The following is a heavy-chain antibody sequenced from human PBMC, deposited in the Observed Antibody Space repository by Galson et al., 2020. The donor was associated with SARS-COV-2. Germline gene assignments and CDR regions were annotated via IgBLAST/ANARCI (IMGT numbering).Heavy chain of an antibody. D-gene: IGHD2-21*01. J-gene: IGHJ4*02. V-gene: IGHV1-46*04. Sequence: ASVKVSYKASGYTFISFYIHWVRQAPGQGLEWMGVINPSGDITSYAQKLRGRVTVTRDMSTQTVYMELSSLTSEDTAVYYCAREWGDINSSVFDYWGQGSLVVLSS. CDR3: AREWGDINSSVFDY. CDR2: INPSGDIT. CDR1: GYTFISFY.